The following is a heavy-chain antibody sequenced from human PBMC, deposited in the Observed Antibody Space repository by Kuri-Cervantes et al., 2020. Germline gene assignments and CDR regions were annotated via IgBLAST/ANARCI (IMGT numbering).Heavy chain of an antibody. CDR1: GFTVSSNY. J-gene: IGHJ4*02. V-gene: IGHV3-15*01. CDR3: TAEEVFYFDY. CDR2: IKSKTDGGTT. Sequence: GGSLRLSCAASGFTVSSNYMSWVRQAPGKGLEWVGRIKSKTDGGTTDYAAPVKGRFTISRDDSKNTLYLQMNSLKTEDTAVYYCTAEEVFYFDYWGQGTLVTDSS.